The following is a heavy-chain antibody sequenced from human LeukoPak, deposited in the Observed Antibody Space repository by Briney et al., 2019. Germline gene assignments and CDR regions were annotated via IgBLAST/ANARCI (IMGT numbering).Heavy chain of an antibody. D-gene: IGHD3-10*01. J-gene: IGHJ4*02. V-gene: IGHV3-7*04. CDR1: GFTFSRYW. CDR2: IKEDGSQK. Sequence: GGSLRLSCTASGFTFSRYWMSWVRQAPGKGLEWVANIKEDGSQKYYVDSVKGRFTISRDNTKNSLYLQMNGLRAEDTAVYYCVREMEFDYWGQGTLVTVSS. CDR3: VREMEFDY.